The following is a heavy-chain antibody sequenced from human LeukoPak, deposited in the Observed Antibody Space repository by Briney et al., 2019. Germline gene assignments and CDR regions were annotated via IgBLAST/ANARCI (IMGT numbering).Heavy chain of an antibody. CDR2: INHSGST. Sequence: SETLSLTCAVYGGSFSGYYWSWIRQPPGRGLEWIGEINHSGSTNYNPSLKSRVTISVDTSKNQFSLKLSSVTAADTAVYYCARAVGYSGYDRVFAFDIWGQGTMVTVSS. V-gene: IGHV4-34*01. CDR1: GGSFSGYY. CDR3: ARAVGYSGYDRVFAFDI. D-gene: IGHD5-12*01. J-gene: IGHJ3*02.